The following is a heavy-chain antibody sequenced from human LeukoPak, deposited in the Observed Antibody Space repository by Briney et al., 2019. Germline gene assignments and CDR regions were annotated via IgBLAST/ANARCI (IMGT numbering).Heavy chain of an antibody. CDR3: ARPLGRIAAFNDY. V-gene: IGHV3-7*01. Sequence: GGSLRLSCAASGFTFSSYWMSWVRQAPGKGLEWVANIKQEGSEKYYVDSVKGRFTISRDNAKNPLYLQMNSLRAEDTAVYYCARPLGRIAAFNDYWGQGTLVTVSS. D-gene: IGHD6-13*01. CDR2: IKQEGSEK. CDR1: GFTFSSYW. J-gene: IGHJ4*02.